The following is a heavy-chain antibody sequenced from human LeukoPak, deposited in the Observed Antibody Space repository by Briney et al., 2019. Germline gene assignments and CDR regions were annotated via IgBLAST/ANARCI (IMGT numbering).Heavy chain of an antibody. CDR1: GGSISSYY. CDR3: ATSYYYDSSGWFDY. Sequence: PSETLSLTCTVSGGSISSYYWSWIRQPPGKGLEWIGYIYYSGSTNYNPSLKSRVTISVDTSKNQFSLKLSSVTAADTAVYYCATSYYYDSSGWFDYWGRGTLVTVSS. CDR2: IYYSGST. V-gene: IGHV4-59*01. D-gene: IGHD3-22*01. J-gene: IGHJ4*02.